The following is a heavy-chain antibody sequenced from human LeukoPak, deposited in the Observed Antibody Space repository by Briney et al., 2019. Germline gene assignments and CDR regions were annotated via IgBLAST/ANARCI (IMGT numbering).Heavy chain of an antibody. Sequence: PGGSLRLSCAASDFTVSDVYMTWVRQAPGKGLEWVSLIYSDGRTDYADSVKGRYTISRDNSKNTVYLQMNSLRVEDTAVYYCARGLFLSVYLDAFDIWGQGTVVTVSS. CDR1: DFTVSDVY. J-gene: IGHJ3*02. V-gene: IGHV3-53*01. CDR2: IYSDGRT. CDR3: ARGLFLSVYLDAFDI. D-gene: IGHD3-22*01.